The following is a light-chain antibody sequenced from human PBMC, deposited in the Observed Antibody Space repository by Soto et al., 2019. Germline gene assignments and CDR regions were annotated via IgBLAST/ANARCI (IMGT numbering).Light chain of an antibody. CDR3: ISYTSISTLI. J-gene: IGLJ2*01. Sequence: QSALTQPASVSGSPGQSITISCTGTSSDVGGYNYVSWYQQHPGRAPKLIIYDVSNRPSGVSNRFPGSKSGNTASLTISGLQAEDEADYYCISYTSISTLIFGGGTKLTVL. CDR1: SSDVGGYNY. V-gene: IGLV2-14*03. CDR2: DVS.